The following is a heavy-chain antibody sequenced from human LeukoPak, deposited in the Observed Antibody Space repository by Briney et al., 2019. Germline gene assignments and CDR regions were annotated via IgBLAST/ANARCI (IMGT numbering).Heavy chain of an antibody. Sequence: SETLSLTCTVSGGSISSSSYYWGWIRQPPGKGLEWIGSIYYSGSTYYNPSLKGRVTISVDTSKNQFSLKLSSVTAADTAVYYCARDTPYYYDSSGYLSHRPYDYWGQGTLVTVSS. CDR2: IYYSGST. D-gene: IGHD3-22*01. CDR1: GGSISSSSYY. CDR3: ARDTPYYYDSSGYLSHRPYDY. V-gene: IGHV4-39*07. J-gene: IGHJ4*02.